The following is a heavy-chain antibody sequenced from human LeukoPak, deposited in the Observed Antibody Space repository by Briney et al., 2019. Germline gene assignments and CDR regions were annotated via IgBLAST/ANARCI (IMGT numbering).Heavy chain of an antibody. Sequence: GGSLRLSCAASRFSFSTYDMHWVRQAPGKGLEYVSAISSNGGSTYYANSVKGRFTISRDNSKNTLYLQMGSLRAEDTAVYYCARPITWIQLWDAFDIWGQGTMVTVSS. J-gene: IGHJ3*02. CDR1: RFSFSTYD. D-gene: IGHD5-18*01. CDR3: ARPITWIQLWDAFDI. V-gene: IGHV3-64*01. CDR2: ISSNGGST.